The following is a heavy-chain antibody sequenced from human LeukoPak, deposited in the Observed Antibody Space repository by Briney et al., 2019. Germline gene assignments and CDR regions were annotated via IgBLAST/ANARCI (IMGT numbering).Heavy chain of an antibody. D-gene: IGHD1-20*01. J-gene: IGHJ3*02. CDR3: ARDRGITGPDDAFDI. CDR1: GYTFTGYY. V-gene: IGHV1-2*02. CDR2: INPNSGGT. Sequence: ASVKVSCKASGYTFTGYYMHWVRQAPGQGLEWMGWINPNSGGTNYAQKFQGRATMTRDTSISTAYMELSRLRSDDTAVYYCARDRGITGPDDAFDIWGQGTMVTVSS.